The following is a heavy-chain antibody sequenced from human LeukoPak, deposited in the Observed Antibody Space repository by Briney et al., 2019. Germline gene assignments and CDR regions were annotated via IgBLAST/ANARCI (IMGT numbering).Heavy chain of an antibody. V-gene: IGHV3-30*02. CDR1: GFTFKYYG. J-gene: IGHJ3*02. CDR3: AKGLHSSSWNDAFDI. D-gene: IGHD6-13*01. CDR2: IRFDSTNY. Sequence: QAGGSLRLSCEASGFTFKYYGMHWVRQAPGKGLEWVAFIRFDSTNYYYADSVKGRFTISRDNSQNTLYLQMNSLRVEDTAMYYCAKGLHSSSWNDAFDIWGQGTVVTVSS.